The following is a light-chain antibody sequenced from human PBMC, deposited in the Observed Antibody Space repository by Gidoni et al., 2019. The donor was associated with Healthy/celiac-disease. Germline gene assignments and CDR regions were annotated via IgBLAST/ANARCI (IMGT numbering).Light chain of an antibody. J-gene: IGKJ1*01. CDR3: QQLNTYPRT. V-gene: IGKV1-9*01. CDR2: AAS. CDR1: QGISSY. Sequence: DIQLTQSPSFLSASVGDRVTITCRASQGISSYLAWYQQNPGKAPKLLIYAASTLQSGVPSRFSGSRSGTEFTLTISSLQPEDFATYYCQQLNTYPRTFGQGTKVEIK.